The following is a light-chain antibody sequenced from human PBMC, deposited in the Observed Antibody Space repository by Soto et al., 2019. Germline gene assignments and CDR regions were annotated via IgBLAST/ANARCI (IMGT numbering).Light chain of an antibody. CDR1: QDISNY. J-gene: IGKJ4*01. V-gene: IGKV1-33*01. CDR2: DAS. Sequence: DIQMTQSPSSLSASVGDRVTITCQASQDISNYLNWYQQKPGKAPKLLIYDASNLETRVPSRFSGSGSGTDFTFTISSLQPEDIATYYCQQYDNPPLTFGGGTKVDIK. CDR3: QQYDNPPLT.